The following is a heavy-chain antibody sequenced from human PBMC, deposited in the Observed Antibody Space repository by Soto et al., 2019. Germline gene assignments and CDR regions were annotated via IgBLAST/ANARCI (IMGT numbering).Heavy chain of an antibody. CDR1: GFTFSSYS. J-gene: IGHJ4*02. V-gene: IGHV3-33*01. CDR2: IWYDGSNK. CDR3: AREVIASPYYFDY. Sequence: QVQLVESGGGVVQPGRSLRLSCAASGFTFSSYSMHWVRQAPGKGLEWVAVIWYDGSNKYYADSVKGRFTISRDNSKNTLYLQMNSLRAEDTAVYYCAREVIASPYYFDYWGQGTLVTVSS. D-gene: IGHD2-21*01.